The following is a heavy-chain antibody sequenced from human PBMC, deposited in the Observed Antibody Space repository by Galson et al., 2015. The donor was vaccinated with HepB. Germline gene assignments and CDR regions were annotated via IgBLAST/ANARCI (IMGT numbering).Heavy chain of an antibody. CDR1: GGTFSTYE. CDR2: TIPIFGEA. J-gene: IGHJ4*02. Sequence: SVKVSCKVSGGTFSTYEVNWVRQGPGQGLEWMGGTIPIFGEAKYAPKFQGRVTITADESTSTAYMEPSNLTPADTAIYYCARPGRGFGGYDTDYYFASWGRGTLVTVPS. V-gene: IGHV1-69*13. D-gene: IGHD5-12*01. CDR3: ARPGRGFGGYDTDYYFAS.